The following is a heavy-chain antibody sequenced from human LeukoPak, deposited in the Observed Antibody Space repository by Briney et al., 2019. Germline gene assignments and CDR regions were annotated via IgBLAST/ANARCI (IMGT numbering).Heavy chain of an antibody. Sequence: SETLSLTCAVYGGSFSGYYWSWIRQPPGKGLEWIGEINHSGSTNYNPSLKSRVTISVDTSKNQFSLKLSSVTAADTAVYYCARTDDCYYYYMDVWGKGTTVTVSS. CDR2: INHSGST. CDR3: ARTDDCYYYYMDV. J-gene: IGHJ6*03. V-gene: IGHV4-34*01. CDR1: GGSFSGYY.